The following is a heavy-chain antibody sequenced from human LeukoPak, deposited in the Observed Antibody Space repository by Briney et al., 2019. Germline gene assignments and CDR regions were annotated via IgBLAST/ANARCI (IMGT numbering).Heavy chain of an antibody. CDR3: ARGKWGYSYGSGAFDI. J-gene: IGHJ3*02. Sequence: SETLSLTCAFYGGSFSGYYWSWIRQPPGKGLEWIGEINHSGSTNYNPSLKSRVTISVDTSKNQFSLKLSSVTAADTAVYYCARGKWGYSYGSGAFDIWGQGTMVTVSS. CDR2: INHSGST. V-gene: IGHV4-34*01. D-gene: IGHD5-18*01. CDR1: GGSFSGYY.